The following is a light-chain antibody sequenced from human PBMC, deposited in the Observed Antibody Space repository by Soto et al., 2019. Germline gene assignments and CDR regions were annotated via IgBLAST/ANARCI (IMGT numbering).Light chain of an antibody. CDR2: GAS. V-gene: IGKV3-15*01. J-gene: IGKJ4*01. CDR1: QSVSSN. Sequence: EIVMTQSPATLSVSPGERATLSCRASQSVSSNLAWYQQKPGQAPRLLIYGASTRATGIPARFSGSGSGTEFTRTISSLHSEDFAVDYCQQYNNWPPRITFGGGTKVEIK. CDR3: QQYNNWPPRIT.